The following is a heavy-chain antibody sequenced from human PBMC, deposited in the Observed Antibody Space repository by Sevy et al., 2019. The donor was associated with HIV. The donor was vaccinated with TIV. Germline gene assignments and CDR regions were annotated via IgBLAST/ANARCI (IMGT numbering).Heavy chain of an antibody. J-gene: IGHJ4*02. V-gene: IGHV6-1*01. D-gene: IGHD6-25*01. CDR3: ARAKAATFEY. Sequence: SQTLSLTCAISGDSVSSNSVTWNWIRQSPSRGLQWLGRTYRRSKWSNDYAASLKSRITVKPDTSKNQFSLQLNSVTPEDTAVYYCARAKAATFEYWGQGTLVTVSS. CDR2: TYRRSKWSN. CDR1: GDSVSSNSVT.